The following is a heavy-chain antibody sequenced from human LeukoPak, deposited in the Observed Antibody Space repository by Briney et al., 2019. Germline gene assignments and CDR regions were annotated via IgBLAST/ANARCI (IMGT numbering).Heavy chain of an antibody. Sequence: PSETLSLTCTVSGGSISSYYWSWIRQPPGKGLEWIGYIYYSGSTNYNPSLKSRVTISVDTSKNQFSLKLSSVTAADTAVYYCARHEWQQLVDYWGQGTLVTVSS. CDR3: ARHEWQQLVDY. CDR2: IYYSGST. CDR1: GGSISSYY. D-gene: IGHD6-13*01. J-gene: IGHJ4*02. V-gene: IGHV4-59*08.